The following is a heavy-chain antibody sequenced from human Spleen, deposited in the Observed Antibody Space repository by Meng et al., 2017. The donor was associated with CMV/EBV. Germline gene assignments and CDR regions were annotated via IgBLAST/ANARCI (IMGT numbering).Heavy chain of an antibody. V-gene: IGHV4-39*07. CDR1: GGSITSSSYY. CDR2: GST. D-gene: IGHD3-3*01. J-gene: IGHJ6*02. CDR3: ARVGSGYFYYYYGMDV. Sequence: GSLRLSCTVSGGSITSSSYYWGWIRQPPGKGLEWIGIGSTYCNSSLKSRVTIPVDTSKNQFSLKLSSVTAADTAVYYCARVGSGYFYYYYGMDVWGQGTTVTVSS.